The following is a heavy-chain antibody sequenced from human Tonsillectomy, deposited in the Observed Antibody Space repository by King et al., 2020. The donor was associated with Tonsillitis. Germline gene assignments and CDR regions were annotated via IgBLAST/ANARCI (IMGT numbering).Heavy chain of an antibody. Sequence: ELQLVQSGGGLVQPGGSLRLSCAASGFSVSSNYMTWVRQAPGKGLEWVSVIYSGGSTYYADSVKGRFTISRDNSNNTLYLQMNSLRAEDTAVYYCARDLRYSGSYSDCWGQGTLVTVSS. CDR2: IYSGGST. J-gene: IGHJ4*02. CDR3: ARDLRYSGSYSDC. D-gene: IGHD1-26*01. CDR1: GFSVSSNY. V-gene: IGHV3-66*01.